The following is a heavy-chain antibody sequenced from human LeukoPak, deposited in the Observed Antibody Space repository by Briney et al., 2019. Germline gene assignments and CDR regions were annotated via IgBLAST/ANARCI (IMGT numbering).Heavy chain of an antibody. CDR1: GFTVSSNS. V-gene: IGHV3-53*01. CDR2: IYSDNT. D-gene: IGHD4-23*01. Sequence: GGSLRLSCTVSGFTVSSNSMSWVRQAPGKGLEWVSFIYSDNTHYSDSVKGRFTISRDNSKNTLYLQMNSLRAEDTAVYYCARRAGVYSHPYDYWGQGTLVTVSS. J-gene: IGHJ4*02. CDR3: ARRAGVYSHPYDY.